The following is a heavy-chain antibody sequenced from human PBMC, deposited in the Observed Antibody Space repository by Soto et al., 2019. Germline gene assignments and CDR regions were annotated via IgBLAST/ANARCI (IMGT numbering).Heavy chain of an antibody. CDR3: AKALVEFSPASSDY. D-gene: IGHD3-16*02. CDR1: GFTFSSYA. CDR2: ISYDGSDK. V-gene: IGHV3-30*18. Sequence: QVQLVESGGGVVQPGKSLRLSCAASGFTFSSYAMHWVRQAPGKGLEWVAVISYDGSDKYYADSVKGRFTISRDNSKNTLNLQMNSLRADATAVYYCAKALVEFSPASSDYSGPATLITVSS. J-gene: IGHJ4*02.